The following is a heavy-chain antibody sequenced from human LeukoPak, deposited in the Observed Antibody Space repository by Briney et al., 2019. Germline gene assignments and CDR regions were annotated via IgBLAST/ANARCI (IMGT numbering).Heavy chain of an antibody. V-gene: IGHV1-2*02. Sequence: AASVKVSCKASGYTFTGYYMHWVRQAPGQGLEWMGWINPNSGGTNYAQKFQGRVTMTRDTSISTAYMELSRLRSDDTAVYYCARARFLEWSYFDYWGQGTLVTVSS. CDR3: ARARFLEWSYFDY. D-gene: IGHD3-3*01. J-gene: IGHJ4*02. CDR1: GYTFTGYY. CDR2: INPNSGGT.